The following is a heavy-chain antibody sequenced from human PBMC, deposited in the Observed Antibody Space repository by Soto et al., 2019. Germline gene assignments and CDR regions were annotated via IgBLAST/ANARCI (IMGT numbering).Heavy chain of an antibody. D-gene: IGHD6-13*01. CDR3: TATPTGQQLVPDYGMDV. Sequence: RLSCAAAGFTFSNAWMSWVRQAPGKGLEGGGRIKSKTDGGTTDYAAPVKGRFTISRDDSKNTLYLQMNSLKTEDTAVYYCTATPTGQQLVPDYGMDVWGPGTTVTVSS. CDR2: IKSKTDGGTT. V-gene: IGHV3-15*01. CDR1: GFTFSNAW. J-gene: IGHJ6*02.